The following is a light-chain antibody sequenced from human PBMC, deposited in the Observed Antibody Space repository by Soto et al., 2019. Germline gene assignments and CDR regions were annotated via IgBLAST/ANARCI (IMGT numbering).Light chain of an antibody. CDR2: GAS. J-gene: IGKJ3*01. V-gene: IGKV1D-12*01. Sequence: DIQMTQSPSSVSASVGDIVTITCRASRDISTWLAWYQQKPGKAPKLLIYGASNLQSGVPSRFSGRGSGTDFTLTISSLQPEDFGTYYCQQANSFPFIFAHGTKVDIK. CDR3: QQANSFPFI. CDR1: RDISTW.